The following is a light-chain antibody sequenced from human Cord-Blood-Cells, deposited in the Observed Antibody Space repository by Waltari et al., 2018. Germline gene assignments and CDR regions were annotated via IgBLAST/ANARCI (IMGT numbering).Light chain of an antibody. CDR2: RNN. Sequence: QSVLTQPPSASGTPGQRVTISCSASSSNIGSNHVYWYQPLPGTAPKLLIYRNNQRPSGFPDRFSGSKSGTSASLAISGLRSEDEADYYCAAWDDSLSGYVFGTGTKVTVL. J-gene: IGLJ1*01. CDR1: SSNIGSNH. CDR3: AAWDDSLSGYV. V-gene: IGLV1-47*01.